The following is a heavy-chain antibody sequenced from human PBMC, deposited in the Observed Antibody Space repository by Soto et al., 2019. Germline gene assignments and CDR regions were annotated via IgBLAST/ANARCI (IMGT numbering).Heavy chain of an antibody. CDR3: ARVPSYCSKTSCYPTYYMDV. CDR2: INPSGGST. D-gene: IGHD2-2*01. J-gene: IGHJ6*03. CDR1: GYTFTSYY. Sequence: VQLVQSGAEVKKPGASVKVSCKASGYTFTSYYMHWVRQAPGQGLEWMGIINPSGGSTSYAQKFQGRVTMTRDTSTSTVYMELSSLRSEDTAVYYCARVPSYCSKTSCYPTYYMDVWGKGTTVTVSS. V-gene: IGHV1-46*03.